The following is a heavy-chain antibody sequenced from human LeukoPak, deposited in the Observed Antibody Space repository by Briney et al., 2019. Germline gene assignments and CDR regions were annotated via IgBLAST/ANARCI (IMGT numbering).Heavy chain of an antibody. V-gene: IGHV4-30-4*01. CDR1: GGSISSGDYY. CDR3: ARSLLSAGSGSYGFDP. CDR2: IYYSGGT. J-gene: IGHJ5*02. Sequence: SETLSLTCSVSGGSISSGDYYWSWIRQPPGKGLEWIGHIYYSGGTHHNPSLKSRVTISVDTSKNQFSLKLSSVTATDTAVYYCARSLLSAGSGSYGFDPWGQGTLVTVSS. D-gene: IGHD3-10*01.